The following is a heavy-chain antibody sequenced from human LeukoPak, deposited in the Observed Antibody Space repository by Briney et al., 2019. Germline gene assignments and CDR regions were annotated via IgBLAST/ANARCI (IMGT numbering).Heavy chain of an antibody. D-gene: IGHD5-12*01. Sequence: NPGGSLRLSCIDSDFSFRDYYMSWIRQAPGKGLEWVSYINWDGSDTSHEDSVKGRFTISRDNAQRSLYLRMDSLRAEDTAVYFCARMSGTGYVESWGQGTLVTVSS. CDR3: ARMSGTGYVES. CDR1: DFSFRDYY. CDR2: INWDGSDT. J-gene: IGHJ5*02. V-gene: IGHV3-11*06.